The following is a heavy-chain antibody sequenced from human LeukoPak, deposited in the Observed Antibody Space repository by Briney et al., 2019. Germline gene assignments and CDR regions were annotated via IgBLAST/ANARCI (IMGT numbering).Heavy chain of an antibody. CDR3: ARDYYDAFDI. Sequence: SETLSLTCTVSGGSISSGGYYWSWIRQHPGKGLEWIGYIYYSGSTYYNPSLKSRVTISADTSKNQFSLKLSSVTAADTAVYYCARDYYDAFDIWGQGTMVTVSS. CDR2: IYYSGST. V-gene: IGHV4-31*03. J-gene: IGHJ3*02. D-gene: IGHD3-22*01. CDR1: GGSISSGGYY.